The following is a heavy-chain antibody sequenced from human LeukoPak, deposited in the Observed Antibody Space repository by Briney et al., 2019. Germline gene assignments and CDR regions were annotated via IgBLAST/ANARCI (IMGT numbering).Heavy chain of an antibody. V-gene: IGHV4-4*07. Sequence: SETLSLTCTASGGSISSYYWSWIRQPAGKGLEWIGRIYTSGSTNYNPSLKSRVTMSVDTSKNQFSLKLSSVTAADTAVYYCARGDWYDSSGYYYGAVGYFDYWGQGTLVTVSS. J-gene: IGHJ4*02. CDR3: ARGDWYDSSGYYYGAVGYFDY. D-gene: IGHD3-22*01. CDR1: GGSISSYY. CDR2: IYTSGST.